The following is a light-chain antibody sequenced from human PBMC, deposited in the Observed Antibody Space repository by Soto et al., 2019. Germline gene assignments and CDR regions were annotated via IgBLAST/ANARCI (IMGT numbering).Light chain of an antibody. Sequence: SYELTQPPSVSVPPGQTARITCGGNNIGRKSVHWYQQRPGQAPVLVVYDYSDRPSGIPERFSGSNSGSTATLTISWVEVGDEADYYCQVWDSASDQRVFGGGTKLTVL. J-gene: IGLJ3*02. CDR2: DYS. CDR1: NIGRKS. V-gene: IGLV3-21*02. CDR3: QVWDSASDQRV.